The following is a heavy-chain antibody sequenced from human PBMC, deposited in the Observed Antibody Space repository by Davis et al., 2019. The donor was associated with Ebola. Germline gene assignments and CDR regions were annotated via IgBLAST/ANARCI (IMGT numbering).Heavy chain of an antibody. J-gene: IGHJ6*02. V-gene: IGHV1-46*01. CDR2: INPSGGST. CDR1: GYTFTSYY. CDR3: ARPILHGMDV. Sequence: ASVKVSCKASGYTFTSYYMHWVRQAPGQGLEWMGIINPSGGSTSYAQKFQGRVTMTRDTSKNQFSLKLSSVTAADTAVYYCARPILHGMDVWGQGTTVTVSS.